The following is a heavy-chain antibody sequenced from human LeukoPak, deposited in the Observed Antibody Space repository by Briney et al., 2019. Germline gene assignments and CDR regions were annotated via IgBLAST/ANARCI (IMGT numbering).Heavy chain of an antibody. Sequence: GGSLRLSCAASGFTFDDYAMNWVRQAPGKGLEWVSGISWNSGSIGYADSMKGRFTIPRDNPKNSLYLQMNSLRSEDTALYYCAKDRALRGRGLYYFDYWGQGTLVTVSS. J-gene: IGHJ4*02. CDR1: GFTFDDYA. V-gene: IGHV3-9*01. CDR3: AKDRALRGRGLYYFDY. D-gene: IGHD3-10*01. CDR2: ISWNSGSI.